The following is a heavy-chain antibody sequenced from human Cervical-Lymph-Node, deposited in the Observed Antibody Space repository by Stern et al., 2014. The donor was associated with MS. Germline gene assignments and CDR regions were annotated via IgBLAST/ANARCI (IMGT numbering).Heavy chain of an antibody. CDR2: INHDSGGV. Sequence: QVQLVQSGAALKKPGTSVKVSCQTSGYTFTDYYIHWVRQAPGQGLEWMGRINHDSGGVAYAQNFQGRVTLTRDTSRNTAYMELSSLRSDDTAMFYCTRDLVGTDAFDVWGQGTMVIVSS. CDR3: TRDLVGTDAFDV. J-gene: IGHJ3*01. D-gene: IGHD1-14*01. CDR1: GYTFTDYY. V-gene: IGHV1-2*06.